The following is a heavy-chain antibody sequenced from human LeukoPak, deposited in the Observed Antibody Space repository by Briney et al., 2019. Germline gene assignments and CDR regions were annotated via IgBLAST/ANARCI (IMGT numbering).Heavy chain of an antibody. CDR2: IYYSGST. CDR3: ARVITGDYYYYYGMDV. Sequence: TSETLSLTCTVSGGSISSYYWSWIRQPPGKGLEWIGYIYYSGSTNYNPSLKSRVTISVDTSKNQLSLKLSSVTAADTAVYYCARVITGDYYYYYGMDVWGQGTTVTVSS. V-gene: IGHV4-59*01. J-gene: IGHJ6*02. D-gene: IGHD5-24*01. CDR1: GGSISSYY.